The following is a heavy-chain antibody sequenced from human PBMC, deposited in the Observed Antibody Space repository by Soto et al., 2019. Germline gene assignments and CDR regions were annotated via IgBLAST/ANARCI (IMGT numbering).Heavy chain of an antibody. CDR3: ARESGDWPLNWFDP. J-gene: IGHJ5*02. CDR2: ITSDGKSK. CDR1: GFNFSNHW. V-gene: IGHV3-74*01. Sequence: GSLRLSCAASGFNFSNHWMHWVRQRPGEGLVWGSRITSDGKSKAYAESVKGRFAISRDNAKNTLYLQMNGLTAEDTAVYYCARESGDWPLNWFDPWGLGTLVTVSS. D-gene: IGHD2-21*02.